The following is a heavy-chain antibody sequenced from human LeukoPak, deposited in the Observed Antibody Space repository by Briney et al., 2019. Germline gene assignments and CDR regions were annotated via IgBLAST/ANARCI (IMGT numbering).Heavy chain of an antibody. CDR2: ISSSSSTI. J-gene: IGHJ4*02. CDR1: GFTFSSYS. V-gene: IGHV3-48*02. CDR3: ARGRTLYGSGSYLDY. D-gene: IGHD3-10*01. Sequence: PGGSLRLSCAASGFTFSSYSMNWVRQAPGKGLERVSYISSSSSTIYYADSVKGRFTISRDNAKNSLYLQMNSLRDEDTAVYYCARGRTLYGSGSYLDYWGQGTLVTVSS.